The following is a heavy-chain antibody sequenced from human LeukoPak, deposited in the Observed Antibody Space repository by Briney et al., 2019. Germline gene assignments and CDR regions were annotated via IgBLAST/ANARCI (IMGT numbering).Heavy chain of an antibody. D-gene: IGHD5-24*01. V-gene: IGHV4-30-4*01. CDR2: IYYSGST. Sequence: SETLSLTCTVSGGSISSGDYYWSWIRQPPGKGLEWIGYIYYSGSTYYNPSLKSRVTISVDTSKNQFSLKLSSVTAADTAVYYCARDRRRRWLQPHGGFDYWGQGTLVTVSS. CDR1: GGSISSGDYY. J-gene: IGHJ4*02. CDR3: ARDRRRRWLQPHGGFDY.